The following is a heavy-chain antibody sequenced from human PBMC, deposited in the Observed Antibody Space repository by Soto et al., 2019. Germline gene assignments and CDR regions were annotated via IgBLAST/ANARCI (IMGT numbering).Heavy chain of an antibody. J-gene: IGHJ4*02. V-gene: IGHV3-9*01. CDR1: GFTFDDYA. D-gene: IGHD5-18*01. Sequence: EVQLEESGVALVQPGRSLRLSCAASGFTFDDYAMYWVRQVLGKGLEWVSSISWNSGNIGYADSVKGRFTTSRDNAENSLYLQMNSLRPEDTALYYCVRSKGGYSYGTPFDDRGQGTLVTVSS. CDR3: VRSKGGYSYGTPFDD. CDR2: ISWNSGNI.